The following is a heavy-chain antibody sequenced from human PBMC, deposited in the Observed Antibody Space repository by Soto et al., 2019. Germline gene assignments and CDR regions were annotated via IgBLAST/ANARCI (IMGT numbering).Heavy chain of an antibody. CDR3: AKGVYITMIVVVEYYFDY. V-gene: IGHV3-23*01. CDR2: ISGSGGST. CDR1: GFTFSIYA. D-gene: IGHD3-22*01. J-gene: IGHJ4*02. Sequence: AGGSLRLSCAASGFTFSIYAMSWVRQAPGKGLEWVSAISGSGGSTYYADSVKGRFTISRDNSKNTLYLQVNSLRAEDTAVYYCAKGVYITMIVVVEYYFDYWGQGTMVTVYS.